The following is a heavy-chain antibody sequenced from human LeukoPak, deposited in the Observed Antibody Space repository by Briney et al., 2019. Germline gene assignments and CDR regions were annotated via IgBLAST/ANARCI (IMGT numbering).Heavy chain of an antibody. J-gene: IGHJ4*02. CDR3: ARSGSGWFDY. CDR1: GFTVSTNF. V-gene: IGHV3-53*01. Sequence: GGSLRLSCAASGFTVSTNFMSWVRQAPGKGLEWVSVIYADDNTYYADSVKGRFTFSRDNSRNTVYLQMNSLRAEDTALYYCARSGSGWFDYWGQGTLVTVSS. D-gene: IGHD6-19*01. CDR2: IYADDNT.